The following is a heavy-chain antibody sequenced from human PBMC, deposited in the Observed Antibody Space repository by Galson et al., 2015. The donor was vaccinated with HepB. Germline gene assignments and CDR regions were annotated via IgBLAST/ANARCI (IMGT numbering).Heavy chain of an antibody. CDR2: SNE. V-gene: IGHV3-33*01. CDR3: ARDSVPQYDFWSGSGAFDI. D-gene: IGHD3-3*01. J-gene: IGHJ3*02. CDR1: GFTFSSYG. Sequence: SLRLSCAASGFTFSSYGVHWVRQAPGKGLEWVAGSNEYYADSVKGRFTISRDNSKSTLYLQMNSLRAEDTAVYYCARDSVPQYDFWSGSGAFDIWGQGTLVTVSS.